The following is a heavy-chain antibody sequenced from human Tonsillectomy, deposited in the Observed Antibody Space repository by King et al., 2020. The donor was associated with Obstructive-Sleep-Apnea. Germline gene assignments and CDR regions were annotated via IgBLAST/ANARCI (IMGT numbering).Heavy chain of an antibody. J-gene: IGHJ6*02. Sequence: HVQLQESGPGLVKPSETLSLTCTVSCGSISSYYWSWIRQPPGKGLEWIGYIYYSGSTNYNPSLKSRVTLSVDTSKNQFSLKLNSVTAADTAVYYCASARYYYDSMDVWGQGTTVTVSS. CDR3: ASARYYYDSMDV. V-gene: IGHV4-59*08. CDR2: IYYSGST. D-gene: IGHD6-6*01. CDR1: CGSISSYY.